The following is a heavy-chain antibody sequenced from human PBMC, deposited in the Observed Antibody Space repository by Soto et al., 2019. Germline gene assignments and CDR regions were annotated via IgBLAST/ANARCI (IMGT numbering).Heavy chain of an antibody. CDR3: ASSNDYGFGSY. J-gene: IGHJ4*02. V-gene: IGHV3-7*05. CDR2: IKQDGSEK. Sequence: EVKLVESGGGLVQPGGSLRLSCAASGFTFSSVWMHWVRQAPGKGLEWVANIKQDGSEKYYVGSVKGRFTISRDNAKNSLYLQMNILTAEDTAVYYCASSNDYGFGSYWGQGTPVTVSS. D-gene: IGHD3-10*01. CDR1: GFTFSSVW.